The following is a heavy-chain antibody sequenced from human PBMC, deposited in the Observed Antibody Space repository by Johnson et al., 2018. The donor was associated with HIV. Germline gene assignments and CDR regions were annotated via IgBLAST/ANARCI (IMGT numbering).Heavy chain of an antibody. CDR1: GFTFDDYG. D-gene: IGHD3-22*01. CDR3: ARDSDSLYAFDI. CDR2: IHWNGGRI. V-gene: IGHV3-20*04. Sequence: VQLVESGGGVVRPGGSLRLSCAASGFTFDDYGMSWVRQAPGKGLEWVSGIHWNGGRIGFGDSVKGRFTISRDNSKNTLYLQMNSLRAEDTAVYYCARDSDSLYAFDIWGQGTMVTVSS. J-gene: IGHJ3*02.